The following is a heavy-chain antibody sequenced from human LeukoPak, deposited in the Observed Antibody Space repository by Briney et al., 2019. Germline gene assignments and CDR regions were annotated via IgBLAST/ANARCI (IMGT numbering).Heavy chain of an antibody. CDR2: ISYDGSNK. J-gene: IGHJ5*02. D-gene: IGHD2-2*01. V-gene: IGHV3-30*03. CDR1: GFTFSSYG. Sequence: GGSLRLSCAASGFTFSSYGMHWVRQAPGKGLEWVAVISYDGSNKYYADSVKGRFTISRGNSKNTLYLQMNSLRAEDAAVYYCVPFSLTNVPWGQGTLVTVSS. CDR3: VPFSLTNVP.